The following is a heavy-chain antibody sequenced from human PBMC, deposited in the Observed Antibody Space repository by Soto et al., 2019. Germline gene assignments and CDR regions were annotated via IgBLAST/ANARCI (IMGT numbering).Heavy chain of an antibody. D-gene: IGHD2-15*01. J-gene: IGHJ4*02. Sequence: SVKVSCKASGGTFSSYTISWVRQAPGQGLEWMGRIIPILGIANYAQKFQSRVTITAEKSTSTAYMELSSLRSEDTAVFFCARGGPYCSGGSCYGNYFDYWGQGTLVTVSS. V-gene: IGHV1-69*02. CDR2: IIPILGIA. CDR3: ARGGPYCSGGSCYGNYFDY. CDR1: GGTFSSYT.